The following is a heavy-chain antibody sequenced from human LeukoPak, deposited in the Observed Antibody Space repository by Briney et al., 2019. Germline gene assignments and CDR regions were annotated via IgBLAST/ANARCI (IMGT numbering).Heavy chain of an antibody. Sequence: GGSLRLSCAASGFTFSSYWMSWVRQTPGKGLEWVTNIKHDGSAKYYVASVKGRFPISRDNAKRSLYVQMTSLRAEDTAVYYCAREYSYGFTRYYYYYMDVWGKGTTVTISS. CDR2: IKHDGSAK. CDR3: AREYSYGFTRYYYYYMDV. J-gene: IGHJ6*03. D-gene: IGHD5-18*01. CDR1: GFTFSSYW. V-gene: IGHV3-7*01.